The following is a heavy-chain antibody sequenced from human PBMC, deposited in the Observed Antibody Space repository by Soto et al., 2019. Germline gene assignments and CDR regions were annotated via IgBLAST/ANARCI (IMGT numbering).Heavy chain of an antibody. Sequence: QVQLVQSGAEGKKPGSSVKVSCKASGGTFSSYAISWVRQAPGQGLEWMGGIIPIFGTANYAQKFQGRVTITADESTSTAYMELSSLRSEDTAVYYCARDSRIVGATTPAYNWFDPWGQGTLVTVSS. CDR1: GGTFSSYA. CDR3: ARDSRIVGATTPAYNWFDP. D-gene: IGHD1-26*01. CDR2: IIPIFGTA. J-gene: IGHJ5*02. V-gene: IGHV1-69*01.